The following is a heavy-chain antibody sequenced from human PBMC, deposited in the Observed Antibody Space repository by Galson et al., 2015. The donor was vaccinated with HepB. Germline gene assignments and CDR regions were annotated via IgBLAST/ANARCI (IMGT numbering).Heavy chain of an antibody. CDR3: ARGGAAAGPKFNWFDP. CDR1: RYTFTAYY. Sequence: QSGAEVKKPGASVKVSCKASRYTFTAYYIHWVRQAPGQGLEWMGRINPNSGGTNYAQKFQGRVTMTRDTSISTAYMELRRLRSDDTAVYYCARGGAAAGPKFNWFDPWGQGTLVTVSS. J-gene: IGHJ5*02. V-gene: IGHV1-2*06. D-gene: IGHD6-13*01. CDR2: INPNSGGT.